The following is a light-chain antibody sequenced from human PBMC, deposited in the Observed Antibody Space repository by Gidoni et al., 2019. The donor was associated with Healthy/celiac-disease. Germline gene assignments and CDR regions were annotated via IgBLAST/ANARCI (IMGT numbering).Light chain of an antibody. CDR3: QQFNSYPIT. J-gene: IGKJ5*01. CDR2: DAS. V-gene: IGKV1-13*02. Sequence: AIQLTQSPSSLSASVGDRVTITCRASQGISSALAWYQQKPGKAPKLLIYDASSLESGVPSRFSGSGSGTDFTLTISSLQPEDFASYYCQQFNSYPITFGQGTRLEIK. CDR1: QGISSA.